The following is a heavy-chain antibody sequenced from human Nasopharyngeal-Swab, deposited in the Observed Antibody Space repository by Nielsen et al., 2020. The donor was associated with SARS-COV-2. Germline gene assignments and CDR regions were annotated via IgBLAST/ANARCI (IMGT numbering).Heavy chain of an antibody. CDR2: IWYDGSNK. J-gene: IGHJ6*02. D-gene: IGHD4-17*01. V-gene: IGHV3-33*01. Sequence: VRQAPGKGLEWVAVIWYDGSNKYYADSVKGRFTISRDNSKNTLYLQMNSLRAEDTAVYYCAREGYGDYRIRDYYYYYGMDVWGQGTTVTVSS. CDR3: AREGYGDYRIRDYYYYYGMDV.